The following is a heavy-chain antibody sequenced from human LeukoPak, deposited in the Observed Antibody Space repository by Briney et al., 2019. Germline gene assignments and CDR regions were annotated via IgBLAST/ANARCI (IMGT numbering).Heavy chain of an antibody. J-gene: IGHJ6*02. V-gene: IGHV3-13*01. Sequence: GGSLRLSCAASGFTFSTYDMHWVRQATGKGLEWASTFGAAGDTYYSESVKGRFTISRDDAKNSLSLHMNSLRGGDTAVYYCVRESVLAVAGTNYYYGMDVWGLGTTVTVSS. CDR2: FGAAGDT. CDR3: VRESVLAVAGTNYYYGMDV. CDR1: GFTFSTYD. D-gene: IGHD6-19*01.